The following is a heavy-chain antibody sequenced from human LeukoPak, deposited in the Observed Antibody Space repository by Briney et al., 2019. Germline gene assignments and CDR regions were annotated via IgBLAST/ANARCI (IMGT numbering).Heavy chain of an antibody. CDR1: GFTFDDYA. J-gene: IGHJ6*02. V-gene: IGHV3-9*01. CDR3: AKAAGVNYRQQLAYYYYGMDV. CDR2: ISWNSGSI. D-gene: IGHD6-13*01. Sequence: PGRSLRLSCAASGFTFDDYAMHWVRQAPGKGLEWVSGISWNSGSIGYADSVKGRFTISRDNAKNSLYLQMNSLRAEDTAVYYSAKAAGVNYRQQLAYYYYGMDVWGQGTTVTVSS.